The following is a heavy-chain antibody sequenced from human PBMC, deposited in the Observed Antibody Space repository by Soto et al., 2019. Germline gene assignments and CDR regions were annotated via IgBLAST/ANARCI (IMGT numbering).Heavy chain of an antibody. CDR2: IAYDGSNK. CDR1: GFTFSSYG. J-gene: IGHJ4*02. D-gene: IGHD6-13*01. Sequence: QVQLVESGGGVVQPGRSLRLSCAASGFTFSSYGMHWVRQAPGKGLEWVAVIAYDGSNKYYEDSVKGRVTISRDNSKNTLYLQMNSLRAEDTAVYYCAKDRGIAAAELMYYFDYWGQGTLVTVSS. CDR3: AKDRGIAAAELMYYFDY. V-gene: IGHV3-30*18.